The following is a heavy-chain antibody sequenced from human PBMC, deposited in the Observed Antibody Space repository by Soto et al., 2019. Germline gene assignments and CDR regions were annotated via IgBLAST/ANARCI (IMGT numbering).Heavy chain of an antibody. Sequence: SVKVSCKACGGTFSSYAISWVRQAPGQGLEWMGGIIPIFGTANYAQKFQGRVTITADESTSTAYMELSSLRSEDTAVYYCARGLRSILNAFDIWGQGTMVTVSS. CDR2: IIPIFGTA. V-gene: IGHV1-69*13. D-gene: IGHD2-21*01. CDR1: GGTFSSYA. CDR3: ARGLRSILNAFDI. J-gene: IGHJ3*02.